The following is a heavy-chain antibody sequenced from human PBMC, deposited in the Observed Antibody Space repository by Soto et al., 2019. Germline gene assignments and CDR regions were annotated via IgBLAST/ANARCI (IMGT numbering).Heavy chain of an antibody. V-gene: IGHV1-69*01. CDR3: ARDRGLYSSSWYVFDY. CDR2: IIPIFGTA. Sequence: QVQLVQSGAEVKKPGSSVKVSCKASGGTFSSYAISWVRQAPGQGLEWMGGIIPIFGTANYTQKFQGRVTITADESTSTAYMELSSLRSEDTAVYYCARDRGLYSSSWYVFDYWGQGTLVTVSS. CDR1: GGTFSSYA. J-gene: IGHJ4*02. D-gene: IGHD6-13*01.